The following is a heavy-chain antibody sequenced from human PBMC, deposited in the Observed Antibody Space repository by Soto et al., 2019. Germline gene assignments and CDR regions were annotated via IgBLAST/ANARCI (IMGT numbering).Heavy chain of an antibody. Sequence: QAQLVQSGAEVRKPGSSVKLSCKASEGTFNSYAIAWVRQAPGQGLEWMGGIIPYYNTLNYAQKFQDRVTIPADDSTTTVYMELSSLRSAETAVYFCASGASRWYPYCFDSWAQGTLVTVSS. J-gene: IGHJ4*02. D-gene: IGHD6-13*01. CDR3: ASGASRWYPYCFDS. V-gene: IGHV1-69*01. CDR1: EGTFNSYA. CDR2: IIPYYNTL.